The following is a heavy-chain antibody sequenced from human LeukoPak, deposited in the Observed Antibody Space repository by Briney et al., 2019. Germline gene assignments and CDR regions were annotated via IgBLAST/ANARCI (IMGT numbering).Heavy chain of an antibody. V-gene: IGHV3-23*01. CDR3: AKGKGSYCDGDCASRILDH. D-gene: IGHD2-21*02. Sequence: GGSLRLSCAVSGFTVSNALMSWVRQAPGKGLEWVSIISGDGGATLTADSVKGRFSISRDNSKNTLNLQMNSLRAEDTAVYYCAKGKGSYCDGDCASRILDHWGQGTLVTVSS. CDR1: GFTVSNAL. J-gene: IGHJ4*02. CDR2: ISGDGGAT.